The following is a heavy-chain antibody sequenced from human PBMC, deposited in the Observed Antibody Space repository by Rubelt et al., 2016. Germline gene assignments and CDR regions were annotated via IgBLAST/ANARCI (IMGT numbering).Heavy chain of an antibody. CDR3: ARDGGGSYEFVWYFDY. CDR1: GGSISSSSYY. V-gene: IGHV4-61*05. D-gene: IGHD1-26*01. CDR2: IYYSGST. Sequence: QLQLQESGPGLVKPSETLSLTCTVSGGSISSSSYYWGWIRQPPGKGLEWIGYIYYSGSTNYNPSLKSRVTISVDTSKNQFTLKLSSVTAADTAVYYCARDGGGSYEFVWYFDYWGQGTLVTVSS. J-gene: IGHJ4*02.